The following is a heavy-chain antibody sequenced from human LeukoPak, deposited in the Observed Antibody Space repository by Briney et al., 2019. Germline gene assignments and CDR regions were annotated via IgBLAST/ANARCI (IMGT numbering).Heavy chain of an antibody. CDR2: IYYSGST. V-gene: IGHV4-31*11. Sequence: SETLSLTCAVYGGSFSGYYWSWIRQHPGKGLEWIGYIYYSGSTYYNPSLKSRVTISVDTSKNQFSLKLSSVIAADTAVYYCARVAAAIRGWFDPWGQGTLVTVSS. J-gene: IGHJ5*02. D-gene: IGHD2-2*02. CDR3: ARVAAAIRGWFDP. CDR1: GGSFSGYY.